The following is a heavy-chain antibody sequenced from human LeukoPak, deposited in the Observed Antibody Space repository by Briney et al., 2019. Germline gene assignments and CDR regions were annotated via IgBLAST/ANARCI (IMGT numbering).Heavy chain of an antibody. J-gene: IGHJ4*02. CDR2: ISGSGGST. D-gene: IGHD5-12*01. V-gene: IGHV3-23*01. CDR1: GFILSSWA. Sequence: GGSLRLSCATSGFILSSWAMSWVRQAPGKGLEWVPVISGSGGSTNYAESVKGRFTISRDNSKNTLYLQMNSLRVEDTAVYYCAKHRGRDGGYPFDYWGQGTLVTVSS. CDR3: AKHRGRDGGYPFDY.